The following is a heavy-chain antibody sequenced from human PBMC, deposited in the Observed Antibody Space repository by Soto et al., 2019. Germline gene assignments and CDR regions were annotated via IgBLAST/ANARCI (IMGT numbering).Heavy chain of an antibody. CDR2: INTDGSST. CDR1: GFTFSSFW. J-gene: IGHJ4*02. CDR3: AKRGVDTFGLSY. Sequence: VQLLESGGDLVQPGGSLRLSCAASGFTFSSFWMHWVRQAPGEGLVWVSRINTDGSSTSYADSVKGRFTISRDNAKNTLYLQMNSLRVEDTAMYYCAKRGVDTFGLSYWGQGTLVTVSS. D-gene: IGHD3-10*01. V-gene: IGHV3-74*02.